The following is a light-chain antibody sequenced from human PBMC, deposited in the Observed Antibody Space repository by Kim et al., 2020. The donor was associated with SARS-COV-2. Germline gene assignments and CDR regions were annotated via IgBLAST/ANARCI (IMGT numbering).Light chain of an antibody. V-gene: IGKV2-30*02. CDR1: QSLVLSDGNTY. CDR3: VQSSHWPYT. J-gene: IGKJ2*01. Sequence: DAVMTQSPLSLAVTPGQPASISCTSSQSLVLSDGNTYLNWFQQRPGQSPRRLIYKVSNRDSGVPDRFSGSVSGADFTLKISSVEVEDIGVYFCVQSSHWPYTFGQGTTLEI. CDR2: KVS.